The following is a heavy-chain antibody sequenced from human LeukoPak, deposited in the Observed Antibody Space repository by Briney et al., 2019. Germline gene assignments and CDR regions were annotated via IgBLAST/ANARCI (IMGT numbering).Heavy chain of an antibody. J-gene: IGHJ4*02. CDR2: IIPIFGTA. CDR1: GGTFSSYA. CDR3: ARRAIAARLVITDYFDY. Sequence: SVRVSCKASGGTFSSYAISWVRQAPGQGLEWMGGIIPIFGTANYAQKFQGRVTITADESTSTAYMELSSLRSEDTAVYYCARRAIAARLVITDYFDYWGQGTLVTVSS. D-gene: IGHD6-6*01. V-gene: IGHV1-69*13.